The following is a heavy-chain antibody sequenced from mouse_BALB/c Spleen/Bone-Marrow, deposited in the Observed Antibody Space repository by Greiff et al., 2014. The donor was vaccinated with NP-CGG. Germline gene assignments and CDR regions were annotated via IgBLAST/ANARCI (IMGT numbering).Heavy chain of an antibody. CDR1: GFNIKDTY. J-gene: IGHJ4*01. Sequence: VQLQQSGAELVKPGASVKLSCTASGFNIKDTYMYWVKQRPERGLEWIGRIDPANGNTKYDPKFQGKATITADTSSNTAYLQLSSLTSEDTAVYYCARYRYYGSSYAMDYWGQGTSVTVSS. CDR2: IDPANGNT. CDR3: ARYRYYGSSYAMDY. D-gene: IGHD1-1*01. V-gene: IGHV14-3*02.